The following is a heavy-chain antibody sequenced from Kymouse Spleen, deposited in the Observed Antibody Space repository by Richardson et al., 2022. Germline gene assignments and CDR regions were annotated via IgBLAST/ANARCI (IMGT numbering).Heavy chain of an antibody. V-gene: IGHV4-34*01. CDR1: GGSFSGYY. J-gene: IGHJ6*02. Sequence: QVQLQQWGAGLLKPSETLSLTCAVYGGSFSGYYWSWIRQPPGKGLEWIGEINHSGSTNYNPSLKSRVTISVDTSKNQFSLKLSSVTAADTAVYYCAARIAARPDYYYGMDVWGQGTTVTVSS. D-gene: IGHD6-6*01. CDR2: INHSGST. CDR3: AARIAARPDYYYGMDV.